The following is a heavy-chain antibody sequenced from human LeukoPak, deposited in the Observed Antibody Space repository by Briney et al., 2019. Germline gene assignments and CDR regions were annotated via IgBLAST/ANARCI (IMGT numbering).Heavy chain of an antibody. CDR2: IYYNGLT. D-gene: IGHD3-3*01. Sequence: SETLSLTCTVSGGSVSPYYWTWIRQTPGKGLDWIGHIYYNGLTSYNPSLRSRVSLSVDTAKNQLSLKLTSMTAADTAVYYCARDIPHYYDFWSGYPDDAFDIWGQGTMVTVSS. J-gene: IGHJ3*02. CDR3: ARDIPHYYDFWSGYPDDAFDI. V-gene: IGHV4-59*02. CDR1: GGSVSPYY.